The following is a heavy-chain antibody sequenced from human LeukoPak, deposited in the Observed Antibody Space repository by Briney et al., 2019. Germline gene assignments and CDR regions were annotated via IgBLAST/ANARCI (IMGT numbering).Heavy chain of an antibody. V-gene: IGHV4-34*01. CDR1: GGSFSGYY. D-gene: IGHD5-12*01. CDR2: INHSGST. Sequence: SETLSLTCAVYGGSFSGYYWSWIRQPPGKGLEWIGEINHSGSTNYNPSLKSRVTISVDTSKNQFSLKLSSVTAADTAVYYCARVCGYDSCAFDIWGQGTMVTVSS. CDR3: ARVCGYDSCAFDI. J-gene: IGHJ3*02.